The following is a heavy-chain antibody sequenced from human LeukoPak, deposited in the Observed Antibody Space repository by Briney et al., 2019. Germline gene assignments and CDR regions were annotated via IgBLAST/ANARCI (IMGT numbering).Heavy chain of an antibody. CDR1: GFTFSRDS. CDR3: VRDNPRCCGVIPANIDDY. J-gene: IGHJ4*02. Sequence: GGSLRLSCAASGFTFSRDSMNWVRQAPGKGLEWGSYINGGGSPIFYADSVRGRFTISRDNAKNSLHLQMNSLRAEDTAVYYCVRDNPRCCGVIPANIDDYWGQGTLVTVSS. V-gene: IGHV3-48*01. D-gene: IGHD2-21*01. CDR2: INGGGSPI.